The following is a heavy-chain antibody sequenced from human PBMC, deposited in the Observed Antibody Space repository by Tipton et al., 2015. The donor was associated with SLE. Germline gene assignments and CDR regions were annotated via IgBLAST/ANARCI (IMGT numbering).Heavy chain of an antibody. CDR3: AKDVNGWGYGGNSGSAFDI. J-gene: IGHJ3*02. V-gene: IGHV3-9*01. CDR2: ISWNSGTI. CDR1: GFTFHYYA. D-gene: IGHD4-23*01. Sequence: SLRLSCAASGFTFHYYAMHWVRPAPGKGLEWVSGISWNSGTIGYADSVKGRFTISRDNAKNSLYLQMNSLRAEDTAVYYCAKDVNGWGYGGNSGSAFDIWGQGTMVTVSS.